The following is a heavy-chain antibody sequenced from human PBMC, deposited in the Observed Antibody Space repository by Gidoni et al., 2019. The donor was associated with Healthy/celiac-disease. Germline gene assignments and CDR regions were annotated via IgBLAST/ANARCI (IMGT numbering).Heavy chain of an antibody. D-gene: IGHD6-13*01. CDR2: IYYSGST. V-gene: IGHV4-39*07. Sequence: QLQLQESGPGLVKPSETLSLTCTVSGGSISSSSSSWGWIRQPPGKGLEWIGSIYYSGSTYYNPSLKSRVTISVDTSKNQFSLKLSSVTAADTAVYYCARSAAAGQWGYYYYGMDVWGQGTTVTVSS. CDR1: GGSISSSSSS. CDR3: ARSAAAGQWGYYYYGMDV. J-gene: IGHJ6*02.